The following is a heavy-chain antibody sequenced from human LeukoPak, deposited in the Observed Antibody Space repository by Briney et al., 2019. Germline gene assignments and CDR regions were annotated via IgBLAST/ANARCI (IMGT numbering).Heavy chain of an antibody. Sequence: GGSLRLSCAASGFTFSSYSMNWVRQAPGKGLEWVSSISSSSSYIYYADSVKGRFTISRDNAKNSLYLQMNSLRAEDTAVYYCAVAGYGRRFDYWGQGTLVTVSS. V-gene: IGHV3-21*01. CDR3: AVAGYGRRFDY. CDR1: GFTFSSYS. J-gene: IGHJ4*02. CDR2: ISSSSSYI. D-gene: IGHD5-18*01.